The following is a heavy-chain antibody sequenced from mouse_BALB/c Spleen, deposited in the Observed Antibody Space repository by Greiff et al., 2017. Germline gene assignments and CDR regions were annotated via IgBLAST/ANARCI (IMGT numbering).Heavy chain of an antibody. CDR3: AYYYGSSYVGFAY. Sequence: EVQLQQSGAELVKPGASVKLSCTASGFNIKDTYMHWVKQRPEQGLEWIGRIDPANGNTKYDPKFQGKATITADTSSNTAYLQLSSLTSEDTAVYYCAYYYGSSYVGFAYWGQGTLVTVSA. D-gene: IGHD1-1*01. V-gene: IGHV14-3*02. J-gene: IGHJ3*01. CDR2: IDPANGNT. CDR1: GFNIKDTY.